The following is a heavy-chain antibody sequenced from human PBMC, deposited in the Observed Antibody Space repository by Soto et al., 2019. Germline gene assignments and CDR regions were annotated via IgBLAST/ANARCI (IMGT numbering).Heavy chain of an antibody. J-gene: IGHJ6*01. D-gene: IGHD5-18*01. Sequence: PGGSWRLPWAASGLTFSSDAMRGVRQLPGKGKEWVANINEDGRIKQYSSAGFVRGRFTISRDNTKSSLSLQMNSRTVDATGVYYFFQGYNDHPDV. CDR3: FQGYNDHPDV. CDR1: GLTFSSDA. CDR2: INEDGRIK. V-gene: IGHV3-7*01.